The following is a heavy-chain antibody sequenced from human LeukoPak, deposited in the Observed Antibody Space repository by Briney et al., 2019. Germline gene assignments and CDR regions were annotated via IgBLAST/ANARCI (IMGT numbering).Heavy chain of an antibody. Sequence: SQTLCLTCAVSGGPISSGDFPWSWLRQPPGKGLEWIGYIFHTGHTSYNPSLKSRVNISVDMYKNQLSLRLTSVTAADTAVYYCARGFYGAGSHFDYWRRGTLVTVSS. J-gene: IGHJ4*02. CDR1: GGPISSGDFP. D-gene: IGHD3-10*01. CDR2: IFHTGHT. V-gene: IGHV4-30-2*01. CDR3: ARGFYGAGSHFDY.